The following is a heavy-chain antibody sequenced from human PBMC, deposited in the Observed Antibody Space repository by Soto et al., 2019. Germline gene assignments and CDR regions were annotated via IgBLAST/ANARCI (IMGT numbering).Heavy chain of an antibody. D-gene: IGHD4-17*01. CDR1: GFTFSSYA. J-gene: IGHJ4*02. V-gene: IGHV3-23*01. CDR2: ISGSGGST. CDR3: AKDLHGDYYFDY. Sequence: GGSLRLSCAASGFTFSSYAMSWVRQAPGKGLEWVSAISGSGGSTYYADSVKGRFTISRDNSKSTLYLQMNSLRAEDTAVYYCAKDLHGDYYFDYWGQGTLVTVSS.